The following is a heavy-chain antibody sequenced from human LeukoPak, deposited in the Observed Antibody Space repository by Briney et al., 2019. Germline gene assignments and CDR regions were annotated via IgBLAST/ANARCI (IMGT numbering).Heavy chain of an antibody. D-gene: IGHD3-22*01. V-gene: IGHV3-20*04. Sequence: GGSLRLSCAASGLTFDDYGMTWVRQAPGKGLEWVSDINWNGGSIGYAASVKGRFTVSRDNAKNSLYLQMNSLRAEDTALYYCAREKYDSSGYYTDNYYFDYWGQGTLVTVSS. CDR3: AREKYDSSGYYTDNYYFDY. CDR1: GLTFDDYG. CDR2: INWNGGSI. J-gene: IGHJ4*02.